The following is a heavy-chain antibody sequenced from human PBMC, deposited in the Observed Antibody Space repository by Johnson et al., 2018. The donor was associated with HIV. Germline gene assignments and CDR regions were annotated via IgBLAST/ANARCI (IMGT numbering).Heavy chain of an antibody. D-gene: IGHD3-16*01. CDR2: IWYDGSNK. Sequence: QVQLVESGGGVVQPGRSLRLSCAASGFTFSSYGMHWVRQAPGKGLEWVAVIWYDGSNKNYADSVKGRFTISRDNPKNTLYLQMNSLRAEDTAVYYCAREWGEGAFDIWGQGTMVTVSS. CDR3: AREWGEGAFDI. J-gene: IGHJ3*02. V-gene: IGHV3-30*19. CDR1: GFTFSSYG.